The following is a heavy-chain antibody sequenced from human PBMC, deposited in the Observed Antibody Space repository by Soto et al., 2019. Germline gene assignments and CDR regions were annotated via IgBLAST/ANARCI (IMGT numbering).Heavy chain of an antibody. Sequence: GGSLKLSCAASGFTFGSYGMHWVGQGPGKGLEWVAVIWYDGSNKYYADSVKGRFTISRDNSKNTLYLQMNSLRAEDTAVYYCAREPEGYCSSTNCPAWGKGTLVTVS. D-gene: IGHD2-2*01. V-gene: IGHV3-33*01. CDR3: AREPEGYCSSTNCPA. CDR1: GFTFGSYG. CDR2: IWYDGSNK. J-gene: IGHJ5*02.